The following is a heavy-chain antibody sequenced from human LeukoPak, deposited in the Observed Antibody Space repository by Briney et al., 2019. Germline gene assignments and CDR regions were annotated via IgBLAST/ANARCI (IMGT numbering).Heavy chain of an antibody. J-gene: IGHJ3*02. V-gene: IGHV4-39*07. Sequence: SETLSLTCTVSGGSISSSSYYWGWIRQPPGKGLEWIGSIYYSGSTNYNPSLKSRVTISVDTSKNQFSLKLSSVTAADTAVYYCARVGHYDFWSGYGSYAFDIWGQGTMVTVSS. CDR1: GGSISSSSYY. D-gene: IGHD3-3*01. CDR2: IYYSGST. CDR3: ARVGHYDFWSGYGSYAFDI.